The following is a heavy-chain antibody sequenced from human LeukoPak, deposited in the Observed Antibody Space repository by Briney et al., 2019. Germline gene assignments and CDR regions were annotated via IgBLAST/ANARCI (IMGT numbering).Heavy chain of an antibody. CDR3: ARGDGSYGAFDI. Sequence: SETLSLTCTVSGGSISSYYWSWIRQPPGKGLEWIGYIYYSGSTNYNPSLKSRVTISVDTSKNQFSLKLSSVTAADTAVYYCARGDGSYGAFDIWGQGTMVTVSP. J-gene: IGHJ3*02. CDR1: GGSISSYY. D-gene: IGHD1-26*01. V-gene: IGHV4-59*01. CDR2: IYYSGST.